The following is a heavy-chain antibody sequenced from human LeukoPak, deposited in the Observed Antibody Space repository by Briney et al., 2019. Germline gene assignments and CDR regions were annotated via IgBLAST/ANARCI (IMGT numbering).Heavy chain of an antibody. V-gene: IGHV1-8*01. J-gene: IGHJ6*02. CDR1: GYTFTSYD. CDR3: AGSDWGSDYYYGMDV. CDR2: MNPNSGNT. Sequence: ASVKVSCKASGYTFTSYDINWVRQATGQGXEWMGWMNPNSGNTGYAQKFQGRVTMTRNTSISTAYMELSSLRSEDTAVYYCAGSDWGSDYYYGMDVWGQGTTVTVSS. D-gene: IGHD7-27*01.